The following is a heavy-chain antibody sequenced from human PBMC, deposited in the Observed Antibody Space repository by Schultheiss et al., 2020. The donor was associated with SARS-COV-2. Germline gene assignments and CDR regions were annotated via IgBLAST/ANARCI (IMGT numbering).Heavy chain of an antibody. J-gene: IGHJ6*02. CDR2: ISGSGGST. CDR1: GFTFSSYS. V-gene: IGHV3-23*01. CDR3: AREQSPTSGSYYKVGGMDV. D-gene: IGHD3-10*01. Sequence: GGSLRLSCAASGFTFSSYSMNWVRQAPGKGLEWVSTISGSGGSTYYADSVKGRFTISRDNSKNTLYLQMNSLRAEDTAVYYCAREQSPTSGSYYKVGGMDVWGQGTTVTVAS.